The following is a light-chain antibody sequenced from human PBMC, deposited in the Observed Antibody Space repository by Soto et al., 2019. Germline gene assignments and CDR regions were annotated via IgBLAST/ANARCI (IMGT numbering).Light chain of an antibody. CDR1: QSVGGSF. Sequence: ETVLTQSPGTLSLSPGERATLSCRASQSVGGSFLAWYQQRPGQAPRLLIYHTSYRATGIPARFSASGSGTDFTLTISDVQPEDFALYYCHQRQSWPRTFGQGTKVDIK. V-gene: IGKV3-11*01. CDR3: HQRQSWPRT. J-gene: IGKJ1*01. CDR2: HTS.